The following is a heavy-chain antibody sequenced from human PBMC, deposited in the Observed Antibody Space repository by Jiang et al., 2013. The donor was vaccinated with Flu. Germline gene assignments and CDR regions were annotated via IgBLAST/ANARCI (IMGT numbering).Heavy chain of an antibody. J-gene: IGHJ4*02. CDR2: INPSGGST. V-gene: IGHV1-46*01. D-gene: IGHD2-15*01. Sequence: INPSGGSTSYAQKFQGRVTMTRDTSTSTVYMELSSLRSEDTAVYYCARDLTVAPTTKGGYWGQGTLVTVSS. CDR3: ARDLTVAPTTKGGY.